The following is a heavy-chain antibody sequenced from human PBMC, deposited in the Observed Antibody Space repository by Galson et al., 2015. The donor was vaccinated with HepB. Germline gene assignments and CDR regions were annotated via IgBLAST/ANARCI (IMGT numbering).Heavy chain of an antibody. CDR3: ARVGVPAAIGDWFDP. CDR2: IHYSGRT. J-gene: IGHJ5*02. V-gene: IGHV4-39*01. Sequence: SETLSLTCTVSGGSISSSSYYWAWIRQPPGKGLEWIGSIHYSGRTYYNPSLKSRVTIYIDTTKNQFSLKLSSMTAADTAVYYCARVGVPAAIGDWFDPWGQGTQVTVSS. D-gene: IGHD2-2*01. CDR1: GGSISSSSYY.